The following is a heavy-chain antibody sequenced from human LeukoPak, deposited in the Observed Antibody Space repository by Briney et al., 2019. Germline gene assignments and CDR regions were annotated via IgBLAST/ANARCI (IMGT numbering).Heavy chain of an antibody. Sequence: GGSLRLSCAASGFSLSTYGVSWVRQPPGKGLEWVSGITGTGGSTYYADSVKGRFTVSRDTSKNTLYLQMNSLRAEDTAIYYCAKDHGTAVAGFYYWGQGILVTVSS. CDR2: ITGTGGST. CDR3: AKDHGTAVAGFYY. D-gene: IGHD6-19*01. J-gene: IGHJ4*02. V-gene: IGHV3-23*01. CDR1: GFSLSTYG.